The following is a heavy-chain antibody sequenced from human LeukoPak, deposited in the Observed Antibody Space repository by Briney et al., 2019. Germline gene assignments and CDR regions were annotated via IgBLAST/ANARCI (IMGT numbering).Heavy chain of an antibody. V-gene: IGHV6-1*01. D-gene: IGHD5-18*01. CDR2: TYYRSKWYT. J-gene: IGHJ4*02. CDR1: GDSVSSNSAA. CDR3: ARDMGYSYGPFDY. Sequence: SQTLSLTCAISGDSVSSNSAAWNWIRQSPSRGLEWLGRTYYRSKWYTDYAESVQSRIIFNPDTSKNQFSLQLNSVTPEDTAVYYCARDMGYSYGPFDYWGQGTLVTVSS.